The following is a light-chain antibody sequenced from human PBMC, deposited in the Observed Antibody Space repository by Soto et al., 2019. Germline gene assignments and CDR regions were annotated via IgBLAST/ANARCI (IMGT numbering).Light chain of an antibody. J-gene: IGLJ1*01. Sequence: QSVLTQPPSVSEPPGQRAPIPCPGGSSTIGAGYEAHWYQQVPGTAPKLLIYENNNRPSGVPDRFSGSKSGTSASLAITGLQAEDEAEYYCQSYDSSLSGYVFGTGTKLTVL. CDR2: ENN. CDR3: QSYDSSLSGYV. CDR1: SSTIGAGYE. V-gene: IGLV1-40*01.